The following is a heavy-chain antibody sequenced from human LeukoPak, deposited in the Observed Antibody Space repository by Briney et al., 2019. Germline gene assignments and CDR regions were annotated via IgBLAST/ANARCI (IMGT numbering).Heavy chain of an antibody. CDR1: GFTFSSYG. CDR2: ISGSVGST. J-gene: IGHJ6*03. CDR3: AKGGGYEAQYYYYYLDV. D-gene: IGHD5-12*01. Sequence: GGSLRLSCAASGFTFSSYGMSWVRQAPGKGLEWVSAISGSVGSTYYADSVKGRFTISRDNSKNTLYLQIKSLRAEDTAVYYCAKGGGYEAQYYYYYLDVWGKGTTVTISS. V-gene: IGHV3-23*01.